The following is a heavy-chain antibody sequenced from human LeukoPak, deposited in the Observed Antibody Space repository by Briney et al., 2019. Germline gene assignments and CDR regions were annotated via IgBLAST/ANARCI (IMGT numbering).Heavy chain of an antibody. CDR1: GGSISNYY. V-gene: IGHV4-59*01. CDR2: IYYSGST. CDR3: ARDDSGSFDY. J-gene: IGHJ4*02. Sequence: SKTLSLTCNVSGGSISNYYWSWIRQPPGKGLEWIGYIYYSGSTNYNPSLKSRVTISVDTSKNQFSLKLSSVTAADTAVYYCARDDSGSFDYWGQGTLVTVSS. D-gene: IGHD1-26*01.